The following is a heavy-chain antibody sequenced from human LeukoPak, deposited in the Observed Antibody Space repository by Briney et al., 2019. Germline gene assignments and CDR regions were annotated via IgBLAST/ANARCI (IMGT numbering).Heavy chain of an antibody. Sequence: PSETLSLTCTVSGGSISSYYWSWIRQPPGKGLEWIGYIYYSGSTNYNPSLKSRVTISVDTSKNQFSLKLSSVTAADTAVYYCARGKLPYSSGWYPRGYFDYWGQGTLVTVSS. CDR1: GGSISSYY. J-gene: IGHJ4*02. V-gene: IGHV4-59*01. CDR3: ARGKLPYSSGWYPRGYFDY. D-gene: IGHD6-19*01. CDR2: IYYSGST.